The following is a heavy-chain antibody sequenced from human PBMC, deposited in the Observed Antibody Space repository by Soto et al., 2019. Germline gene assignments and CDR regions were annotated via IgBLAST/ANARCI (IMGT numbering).Heavy chain of an antibody. Sequence: PGGSLRLSCSCFGFSINTYWMNWIRQTPGKGLEWVANINPEGNAKTYVDPVKGRFIVSRDNTRNSLDLQMNSLRVEDSAVYFCAAWDISNIWGQGILVTVSS. CDR1: GFSINTYW. CDR3: AAWDISNI. CDR2: INPEGNAK. D-gene: IGHD2-15*01. J-gene: IGHJ4*02. V-gene: IGHV3-7*01.